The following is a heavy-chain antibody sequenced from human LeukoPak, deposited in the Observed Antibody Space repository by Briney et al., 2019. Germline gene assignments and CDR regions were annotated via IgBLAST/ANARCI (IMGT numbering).Heavy chain of an antibody. CDR1: GGTFSSYA. V-gene: IGHV1-69*05. CDR3: ARARGRFMRGGQATPDSYYYMDV. D-gene: IGHD3-10*01. CDR2: ILPVFGRA. Sequence: ASVKVSCKASGGTFSSYAISWVRQAPGQGLEWMGGILPVFGRAHYAQKFQGRVTITTDKSTSTAYMELSSLRSEDTALYFCARARGRFMRGGQATPDSYYYMDVWGRGTTVTVS. J-gene: IGHJ6*03.